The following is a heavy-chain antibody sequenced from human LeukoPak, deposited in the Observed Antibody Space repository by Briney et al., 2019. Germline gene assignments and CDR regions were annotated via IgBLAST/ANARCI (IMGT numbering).Heavy chain of an antibody. CDR2: KRNKANSYTT. CDR3: ARTHSNGRYFDS. Sequence: PGGSLRLSCAASGFTFSDHYMDWVRQAPGKGLEWVARKRNKANSYTTEYAASVKGRFTISRDESKNSLYLQMNSLQTEDTAVYYCARTHSNGRYFDSWGQGSLVTVSS. CDR1: GFTFSDHY. V-gene: IGHV3-72*01. J-gene: IGHJ4*02. D-gene: IGHD3-22*01.